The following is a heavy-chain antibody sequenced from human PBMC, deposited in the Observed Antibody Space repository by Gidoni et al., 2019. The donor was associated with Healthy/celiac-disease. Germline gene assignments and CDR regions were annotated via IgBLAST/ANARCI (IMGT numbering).Heavy chain of an antibody. CDR3: TTIMTSNAY. CDR2: IRSKANSYAT. Sequence: EVQLVESGGGLVQPGGSLTLSCAASGFTFSGSAMHWVRQASGKGLEWVGRIRSKANSYATAYAASVKGRFTISRDDSKNTAYLQMNSLKTEDTAVYYCTTIMTSNAYWGQGTLVTVSS. CDR1: GFTFSGSA. J-gene: IGHJ4*02. V-gene: IGHV3-73*02.